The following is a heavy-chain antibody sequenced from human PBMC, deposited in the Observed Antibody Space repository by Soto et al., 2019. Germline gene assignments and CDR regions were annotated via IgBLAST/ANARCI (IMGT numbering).Heavy chain of an antibody. J-gene: IGHJ6*02. V-gene: IGHV1-18*01. CDR2: ISAYDGNT. Sequence: QVQLVQSGAEVKKPGASMRISCKASGYTFSNYGISWVRQATGQGLEWMGWISAYDGNTKYAQKLQGRVTMTTNTSTSTAYMELRSLSPDDTAVYYCAREPPRSGWDDGMDVWGQWTTVTVSS. CDR1: GYTFSNYG. CDR3: AREPPRSGWDDGMDV. D-gene: IGHD6-19*01.